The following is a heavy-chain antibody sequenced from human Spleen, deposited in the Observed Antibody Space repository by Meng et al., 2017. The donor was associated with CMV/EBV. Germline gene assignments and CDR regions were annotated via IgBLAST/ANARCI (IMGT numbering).Heavy chain of an antibody. CDR1: GYTFTGYY. D-gene: IGHD2-2*01. CDR2: ISPNSGGT. Sequence: ASVKVSCKASGYTFTGYYIHWVRQAPGQGPEWMGWISPNSGGTNYIQKFQGRVTMTRDTSIDTAYMELSRLRSDDTAVYYCARTRIEVEPDGRKIKYYNYGMDVWGQGTTVTVSS. V-gene: IGHV1-2*02. CDR3: ARTRIEVEPDGRKIKYYNYGMDV. J-gene: IGHJ6*02.